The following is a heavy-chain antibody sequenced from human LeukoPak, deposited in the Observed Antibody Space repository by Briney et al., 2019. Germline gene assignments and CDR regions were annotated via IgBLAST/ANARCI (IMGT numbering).Heavy chain of an antibody. V-gene: IGHV4-59*01. CDR2: IYYSGST. CDR3: ARVRGNYFPDY. D-gene: IGHD4-11*01. CDR1: GGSISGYY. Sequence: SETLSLTCTVSGGSISGYYWSWIRQPPRKGLEWIGYIYYSGSTNYNPSLKSRITILVDTSKNQFSLRLSSVTAADTAVYYCARVRGNYFPDYWGQGTLVTVSS. J-gene: IGHJ4*02.